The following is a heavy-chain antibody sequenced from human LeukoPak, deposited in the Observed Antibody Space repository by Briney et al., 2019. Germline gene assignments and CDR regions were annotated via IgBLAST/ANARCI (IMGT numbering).Heavy chain of an antibody. V-gene: IGHV3-23*01. J-gene: IGHJ6*03. D-gene: IGHD2-2*02. CDR3: AKALAYCSSTSCYTVHYYYMDV. CDR1: GFTFNDCA. Sequence: GGSLRLSCAASGFTFNDCAMTWVRQAPGMGLEWVSAISGRGRGRYYADSVKGRFTISRDNSKNTLYLQMNSLRAEDTAVYYCAKALAYCSSTSCYTVHYYYMDVWGKGTTVTVSS. CDR2: ISGRGRGR.